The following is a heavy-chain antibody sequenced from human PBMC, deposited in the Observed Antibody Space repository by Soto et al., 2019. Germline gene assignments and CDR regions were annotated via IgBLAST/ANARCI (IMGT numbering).Heavy chain of an antibody. CDR3: VKGFGNYWAFDI. D-gene: IGHD1-26*01. CDR2: ISHDGSKK. Sequence: QVQVVESGGGVVQPGRSLGLSCAASGFTFSKYGMHWVRLAPGKGLEWVAFISHDGSKKYYGDSVKGRFTISRDNSKNTLSLQMNSLRAEDTAVYYCVKGFGNYWAFDIWGQGTMVTVSS. J-gene: IGHJ3*02. V-gene: IGHV3-30*18. CDR1: GFTFSKYG.